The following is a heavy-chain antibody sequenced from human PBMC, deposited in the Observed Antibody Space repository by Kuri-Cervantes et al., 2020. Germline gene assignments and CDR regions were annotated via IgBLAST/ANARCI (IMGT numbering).Heavy chain of an antibody. V-gene: IGHV4-34*01. J-gene: IGHJ4*02. CDR2: INHSGST. D-gene: IGHD1-7*01. Sequence: SETLSLTCAVYGGSFSGYYWSWIRQPPGTGLEWIGEINHSGSTNYNPSLKSRVTISVDTSKNQFSLKLSSVTAADTAVYYCARANRRYDWNYDYWGQGTLVTVSS. CDR1: GGSFSGYY. CDR3: ARANRRYDWNYDY.